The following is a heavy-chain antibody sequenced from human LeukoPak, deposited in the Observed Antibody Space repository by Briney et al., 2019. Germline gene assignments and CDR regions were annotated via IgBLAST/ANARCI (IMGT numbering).Heavy chain of an antibody. Sequence: SETLSLTCTVSGGSISTYYWNWIRQPPGKGLEWIGYIYYSGSTNYNPSLKSRVTISVDTSKNQFSLKLSSVTAADTAVYYCARAAYSGSYHSDYWGQGTLVTVSS. CDR2: IYYSGST. J-gene: IGHJ4*02. CDR1: GGSISTYY. V-gene: IGHV4-59*01. CDR3: ARAAYSGSYHSDY. D-gene: IGHD1-26*01.